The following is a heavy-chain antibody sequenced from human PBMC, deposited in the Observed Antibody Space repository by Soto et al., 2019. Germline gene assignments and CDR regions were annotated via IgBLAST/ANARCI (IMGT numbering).Heavy chain of an antibody. CDR1: GFTFRGNG. Sequence: GGSLRPSCAASGFTFRGNGMHWVRQAPGKGLEWVAVISYDGSNKYYADSVKGRFTISRDNSKNTLYLQMNSLRAEDTAVYYCAKYLVGNCTNSVCGYDAFDIWGQGTMVTVSS. D-gene: IGHD2-8*01. V-gene: IGHV3-30*18. CDR3: AKYLVGNCTNSVCGYDAFDI. J-gene: IGHJ3*02. CDR2: ISYDGSNK.